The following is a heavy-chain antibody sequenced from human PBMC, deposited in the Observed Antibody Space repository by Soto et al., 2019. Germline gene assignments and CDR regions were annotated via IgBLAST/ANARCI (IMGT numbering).Heavy chain of an antibody. D-gene: IGHD2-15*01. V-gene: IGHV5-51*01. Sequence: GESLKISCKGSGYSFTSYWIGWVRQMPGKGLEWMGIIYPGDSDTRYSPSFQGQVTISADKSISTAYLQWSSLKASDTAMYYCARYCSGGSCYSAGDYYYYYGMDVWGQGTTVTVS. J-gene: IGHJ6*02. CDR1: GYSFTSYW. CDR3: ARYCSGGSCYSAGDYYYYYGMDV. CDR2: IYPGDSDT.